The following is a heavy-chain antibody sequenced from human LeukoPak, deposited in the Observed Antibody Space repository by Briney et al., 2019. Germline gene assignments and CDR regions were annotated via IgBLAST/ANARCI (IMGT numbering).Heavy chain of an antibody. CDR1: GFTVSSNY. V-gene: IGHV3-7*01. D-gene: IGHD6-13*01. CDR3: ARELRPDPYSASWYNY. Sequence: GGSLRLSCAASGFTVSSNYMSWVRQAPGKGLEWVANIKQDGSEKYYVDSVKGRFTISRDNAKNSLYLQMNSLRAEDTSVYYCARELRPDPYSASWYNYWGQGTLVTVSS. J-gene: IGHJ4*02. CDR2: IKQDGSEK.